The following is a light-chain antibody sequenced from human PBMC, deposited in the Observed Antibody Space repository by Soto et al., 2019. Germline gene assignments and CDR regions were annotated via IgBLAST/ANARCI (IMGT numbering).Light chain of an antibody. CDR3: QQSYSTPRT. J-gene: IGKJ1*01. V-gene: IGKV1-39*01. Sequence: DIGMYQSLSCLSACGGERVTITCRASQGIRNDLNWYQQKPGKAPKLLIYAASSLQSGVPSRFSGSGSGTDFTLTISSLQPEDFATYYCQQSYSTPRTFGQGTKVDIK. CDR2: AAS. CDR1: QGIRND.